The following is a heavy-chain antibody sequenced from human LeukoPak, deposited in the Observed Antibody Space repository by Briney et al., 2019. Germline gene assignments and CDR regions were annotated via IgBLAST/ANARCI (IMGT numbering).Heavy chain of an antibody. CDR1: GGTFSSYA. D-gene: IGHD2-15*01. J-gene: IGHJ4*02. CDR2: IIPILGTA. CDR3: ARDGRRGYCSGGSCYTYYFDY. V-gene: IGHV1-69*13. Sequence: SVKVSCKASGGTFSSYAISWVRQAPGQGLEWMGGIIPILGTANYAQKFQGRVTITADESTSTAYMELSSLRSEDTAVYYCARDGRRGYCSGGSCYTYYFDYWGQGTLVTVSS.